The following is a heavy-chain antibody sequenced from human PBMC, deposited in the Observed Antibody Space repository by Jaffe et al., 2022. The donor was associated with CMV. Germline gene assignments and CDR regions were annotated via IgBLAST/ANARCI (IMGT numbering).Heavy chain of an antibody. CDR1: GYSFTNFY. CDR3: ARGATTTWPYSYYGLDV. D-gene: IGHD1-26*01. Sequence: QLVHSGAEVKEPGASVKVSCKASGYSFTNFYLHWVRQAPGQGLEWLGWMNPNSGDTKYAQKFQGRVTMTRDTSVSTAYMELSGLRSDDSAIYFCARGATTTWPYSYYGLDVWGQGTAVTVSS. V-gene: IGHV1-2*02. J-gene: IGHJ6*01. CDR2: MNPNSGDT.